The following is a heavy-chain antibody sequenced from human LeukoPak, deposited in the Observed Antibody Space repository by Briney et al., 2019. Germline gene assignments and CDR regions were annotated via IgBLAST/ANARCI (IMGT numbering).Heavy chain of an antibody. V-gene: IGHV3-30*02. CDR3: AKGGGDDTYFDY. D-gene: IGHD2-21*02. CDR1: GFTFSSYG. J-gene: IGHJ4*02. Sequence: PGGSLRLSCVASGFTFSSYGMHWVRQAPGKGLEWVAFIRYDGSNKYYADSVKGRFTISRDNSENTLYLQMNSLRAEDTAVYYCAKGGGDDTYFDYWGQGTLVTVSS. CDR2: IRYDGSNK.